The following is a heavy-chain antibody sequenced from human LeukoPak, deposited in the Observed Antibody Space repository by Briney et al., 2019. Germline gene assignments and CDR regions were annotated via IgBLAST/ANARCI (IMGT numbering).Heavy chain of an antibody. Sequence: GGSLRLSCAASGFTFSSYAMSWVRQAPGKGLEWVAGVSGSGGTTNHADSVKGRFTISRDNSKNTLYVQMNSLRAEDTAVYYCAKGEGTTMYDAFDIWGQGTMVTVSS. D-gene: IGHD4-17*01. CDR3: AKGEGTTMYDAFDI. V-gene: IGHV3-23*01. J-gene: IGHJ3*02. CDR2: VSGSGGTT. CDR1: GFTFSSYA.